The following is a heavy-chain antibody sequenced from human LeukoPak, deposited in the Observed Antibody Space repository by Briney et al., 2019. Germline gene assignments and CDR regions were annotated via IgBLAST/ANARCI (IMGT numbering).Heavy chain of an antibody. D-gene: IGHD2-15*01. Sequence: GGSLRLSCVASGFSFSIYTMTWFRQAPGKGLEWVSSISGSGEDTHIADSVKGRFTVSRDNSRNTLFLQMDSLRVEDTAVYHCAKAKGGLWGQGTLVTVSS. V-gene: IGHV3-23*01. J-gene: IGHJ4*02. CDR3: AKAKGGL. CDR1: GFSFSIYT. CDR2: ISGSGEDT.